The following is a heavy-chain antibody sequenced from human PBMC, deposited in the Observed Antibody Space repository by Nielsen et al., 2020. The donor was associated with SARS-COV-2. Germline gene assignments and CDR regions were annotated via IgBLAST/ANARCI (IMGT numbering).Heavy chain of an antibody. CDR3: ARGGLVVVDSFDY. V-gene: IGHV1-46*01. J-gene: IGHJ4*02. D-gene: IGHD2-15*01. CDR2: INSSGGRT. CDR1: GYTFTSHY. Sequence: ASVKVSCKTSGYTFTSHYVHWVRQAPGQGLEWMGLINSSGGRTIYAQMFQGRVTVTRDTSTSTVYMELSSLRFEDTAVYYCARGGLVVVDSFDYWGQGTLVTVSS.